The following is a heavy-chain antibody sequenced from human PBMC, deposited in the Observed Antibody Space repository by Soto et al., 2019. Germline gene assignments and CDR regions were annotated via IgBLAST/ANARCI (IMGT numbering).Heavy chain of an antibody. D-gene: IGHD2-15*01. CDR2: ISGSGGST. CDR3: ALRWYCSGGSCYPFDY. V-gene: IGHV3-23*01. Sequence: PGGSLRLSCAASGFTFSSYAMSWVRQAPGKGLEWVSAISGSGGSTYYADPVKGRFTISRDNSKNTLYLQMNSLRAEDTAVYYCALRWYCSGGSCYPFDYWGQGTLVTVSS. CDR1: GFTFSSYA. J-gene: IGHJ4*02.